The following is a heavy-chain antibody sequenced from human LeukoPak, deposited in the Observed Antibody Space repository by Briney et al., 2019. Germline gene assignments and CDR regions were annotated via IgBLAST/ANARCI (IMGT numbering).Heavy chain of an antibody. D-gene: IGHD2-8*01. Sequence: GVSVKVSCKASGYTFTSYDINWVRQATGQGLEWMGWMNPNSGNTGYAQKLQGRVTMTRNTSISTAYMELSSLRSEDTAVYYCARGLRYCTNGVCYTYYFDYWGQGTLVTVSS. CDR2: MNPNSGNT. J-gene: IGHJ4*02. CDR3: ARGLRYCTNGVCYTYYFDY. CDR1: GYTFTSYD. V-gene: IGHV1-8*01.